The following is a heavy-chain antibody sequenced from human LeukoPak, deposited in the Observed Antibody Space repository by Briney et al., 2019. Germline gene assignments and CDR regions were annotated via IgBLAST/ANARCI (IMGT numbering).Heavy chain of an antibody. D-gene: IGHD5-18*01. CDR2: ISTYNGDT. Sequence: ASLKVSCKPSGYTFIRYSIGWVRQAPGQGLEWMGWISTYNGDTKYAQKFQDRVTMTTDTSTSTAYLEMRRLRFDDTAVYFCARERDTALAPYLDYWGQGTLLTVSS. CDR3: ARERDTALAPYLDY. CDR1: GYTFIRYS. J-gene: IGHJ4*02. V-gene: IGHV1-18*01.